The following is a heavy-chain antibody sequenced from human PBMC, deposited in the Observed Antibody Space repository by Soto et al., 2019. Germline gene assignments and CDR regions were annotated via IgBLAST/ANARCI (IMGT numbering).Heavy chain of an antibody. Sequence: GGSLRLSCASSGLPFSNYGMHLVRQAPGKGLEWVAVISYDGSDKHYADSVKGRFIISRDNSKNTLYLQMNSLRAEDTAVYYCAKGVYSSGWYFDYWGQGTLVTVSS. J-gene: IGHJ4*02. CDR1: GLPFSNYG. V-gene: IGHV3-30*18. CDR2: ISYDGSDK. D-gene: IGHD6-19*01. CDR3: AKGVYSSGWYFDY.